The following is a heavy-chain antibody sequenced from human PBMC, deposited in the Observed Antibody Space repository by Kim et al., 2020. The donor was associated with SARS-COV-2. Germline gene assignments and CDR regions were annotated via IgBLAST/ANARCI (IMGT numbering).Heavy chain of an antibody. CDR1: GFTFSSYA. CDR3: ARGGEGGSYYNPYYYYGMYV. D-gene: IGHD1-26*01. V-gene: IGHV3-23*01. J-gene: IGHJ6*02. CDR2: ISGSGGST. Sequence: GGSLRLSCAASGFTFSSYAMSWVRQAPGKGLEWVSAISGSGGSTYYADSVKGRFTISRDNAKNTLYLQMNSLRAEDTAVYYCARGGEGGSYYNPYYYYGMYVFGEGTTGTVSS.